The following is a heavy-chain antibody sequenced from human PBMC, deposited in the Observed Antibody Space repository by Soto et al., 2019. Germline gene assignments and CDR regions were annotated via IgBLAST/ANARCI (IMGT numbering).Heavy chain of an antibody. CDR1: GGSVSSGSYY. J-gene: IGHJ6*02. D-gene: IGHD2-8*01. CDR3: ARARRRGSVVGVYYGLDV. Sequence: SETLSLTCTVSGGSVSSGSYYWSWIRQPPGKGLEWIGYIYYSGSTNYNPSLKSRVTISIDTSKNQFSLKLSSVTAADTAVYYCARARRRGSVVGVYYGLDVRGQRTTVTVSS. V-gene: IGHV4-61*01. CDR2: IYYSGST.